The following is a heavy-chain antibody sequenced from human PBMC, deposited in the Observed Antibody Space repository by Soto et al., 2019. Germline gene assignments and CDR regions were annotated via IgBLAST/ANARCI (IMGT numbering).Heavy chain of an antibody. CDR3: ARASSSSWHYFDY. Sequence: GSLSLSCAASGFTFSSYWMSWVRQAPGKGLEWVANIKQDGSEKYYVDSVKGRFTISRDNAKNSLYLQMNSLRAEDTAVYYCARASSSSWHYFDYWGQGTLVTVSS. J-gene: IGHJ4*02. V-gene: IGHV3-7*01. D-gene: IGHD6-13*01. CDR2: IKQDGSEK. CDR1: GFTFSSYW.